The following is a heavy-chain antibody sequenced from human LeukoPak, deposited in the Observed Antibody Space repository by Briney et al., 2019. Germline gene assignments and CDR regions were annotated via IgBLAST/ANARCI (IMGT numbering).Heavy chain of an antibody. CDR3: ARGGVLGDAFDI. V-gene: IGHV1-2*06. D-gene: IGHD3-16*01. J-gene: IGHJ3*02. CDR1: GYTFTGYY. CDR2: INPNSGGT. Sequence: ASVKVSCKASGYTFTGYYMHWVRQAPGQGLEWMGRINPNSGGTNYAQKFQGRVTMTRDTSISTANMELSRLRSDDTAVNYCARGGVLGDAFDIWGQGTMVTVSS.